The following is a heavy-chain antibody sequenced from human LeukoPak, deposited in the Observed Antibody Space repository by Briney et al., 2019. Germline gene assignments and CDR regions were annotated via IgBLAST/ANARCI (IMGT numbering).Heavy chain of an antibody. J-gene: IGHJ2*01. V-gene: IGHV4-38-2*02. CDR3: ARVRYSSSLSPWYFDL. D-gene: IGHD6-13*01. CDR2: IYHSGST. CDR1: GYSISSGYY. Sequence: KPSETLSLTCTVSGYSISSGYYWGWIRQPPGKGLEWIGSIYHSGSTYYNPSLKSRVTISVDTSKNQFSLKLSSVTAADTAVYYCARVRYSSSLSPWYFDLWGRGTLVTVSS.